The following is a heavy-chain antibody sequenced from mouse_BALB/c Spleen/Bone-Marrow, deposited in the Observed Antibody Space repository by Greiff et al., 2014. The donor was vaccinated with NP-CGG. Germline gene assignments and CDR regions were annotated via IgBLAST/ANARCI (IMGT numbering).Heavy chain of an antibody. J-gene: IGHJ1*01. V-gene: IGHV1-9*01. CDR3: ARRGGWLGYFDD. CDR1: GYTFSSYW. Sequence: VKLVESGAELMKPGDSVKISCKVTGYTFSSYWVEWVKQTPGNGLEWIGEILPGSGSTNYNEKFKGKATITADTSSNTAYMQLSSLTSEDSAGYYCARRGGWLGYFDDWGAGTTVTVSS. D-gene: IGHD2-3*01. CDR2: ILPGSGST.